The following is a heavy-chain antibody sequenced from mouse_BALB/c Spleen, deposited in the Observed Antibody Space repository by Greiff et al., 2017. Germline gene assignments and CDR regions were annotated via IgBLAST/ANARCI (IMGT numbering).Heavy chain of an antibody. D-gene: IGHD1-2*01. CDR3: ARWDLRLFDY. CDR2: INPSSGYT. CDR1: GYTFTSYT. J-gene: IGHJ2*01. Sequence: VQLQESGAELARPGASVKMSCKASGYTFTSYTMYWVKQRPGQGLEWIGYINPSSGYTNYNQKFKDKATLTADKSSSTAYMQLSSLTSEDSAVYYCARWDLRLFDYWGQGTTLTVSS. V-gene: IGHV1-4*01.